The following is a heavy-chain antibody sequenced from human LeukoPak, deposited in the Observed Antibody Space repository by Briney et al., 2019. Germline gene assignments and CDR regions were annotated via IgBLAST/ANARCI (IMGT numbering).Heavy chain of an antibody. CDR1: GGTFSSYA. CDR2: IIPILGIA. Sequence: GASVKVSCKASGGTFSSYAISWVRQAPGQGLEWMGRIIPILGIANYAQKFQGRVTITMDESTSTAYMELSSLRSEDTAVYYCVSIAARRIHWGQGTLVTVSS. D-gene: IGHD6-6*01. J-gene: IGHJ4*02. CDR3: VSIAARRIH. V-gene: IGHV1-69*04.